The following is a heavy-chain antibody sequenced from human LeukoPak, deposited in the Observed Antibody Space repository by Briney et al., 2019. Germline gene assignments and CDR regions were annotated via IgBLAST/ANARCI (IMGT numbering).Heavy chain of an antibody. CDR2: IWYDGSNK. CDR1: GFTFSSYG. CDR3: AREDSGYYYGAFDI. D-gene: IGHD3-22*01. J-gene: IGHJ3*02. Sequence: GGYLRLSCAASGFTFSSYGMHWVRQAPGKGLEWVAVIWYDGSNKYYADSVKGRFTISRDNSKNTLYLQMNSLRAEDTAVYYCAREDSGYYYGAFDIWGQGTMVTVSS. V-gene: IGHV3-33*01.